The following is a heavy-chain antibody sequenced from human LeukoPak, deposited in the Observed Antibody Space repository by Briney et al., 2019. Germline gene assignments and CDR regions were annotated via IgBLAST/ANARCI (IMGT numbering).Heavy chain of an antibody. CDR1: GFTFGSYW. CDR3: ARSGRYCTNGECYTVYFDY. J-gene: IGHJ4*02. V-gene: IGHV3-74*01. CDR2: INSDGSST. D-gene: IGHD2-8*01. Sequence: QPGGSLRLSCAASGFTFGSYWMHWVRQAPGKGLVWVSRINSDGSSTSYADSVKGRFTISRDNAKNTLYLQMNSLRAEDTAVYYCARSGRYCTNGECYTVYFDYWGQGTLVTVSS.